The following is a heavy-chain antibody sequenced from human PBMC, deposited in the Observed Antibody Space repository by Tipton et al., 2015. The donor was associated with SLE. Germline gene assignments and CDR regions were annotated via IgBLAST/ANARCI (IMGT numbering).Heavy chain of an antibody. D-gene: IGHD2-21*02. CDR1: GGSISSSSYY. CDR3: ARMGGDIVVVTAASDAFDI. V-gene: IGHV4-39*07. Sequence: TLSLTCTVSGGSISSSSYYWGWIRQPPGKGLEWIGSNYYSGSTYYNPSLKSRVTISVDTSKNQFSLKLSSVTAADTAVYYCARMGGDIVVVTAASDAFDIWGQGTMVTVSS. J-gene: IGHJ3*02. CDR2: NYYSGST.